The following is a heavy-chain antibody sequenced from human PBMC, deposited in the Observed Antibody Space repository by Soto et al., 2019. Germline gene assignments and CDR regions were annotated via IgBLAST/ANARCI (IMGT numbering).Heavy chain of an antibody. CDR2: ISGSGGIT. CDR3: ARAAHYDFWSGYYYMDV. V-gene: IGHV3-23*01. J-gene: IGHJ6*03. D-gene: IGHD3-3*01. CDR1: GFTFSSYA. Sequence: EVQLLESGGGLVQPGGSLRLSCATSGFTFSSYAMAWVSQAPGKGLEWVSAISGSGGITYHAASVKGRFSISRDNSRNMLYLQMNSLGAEDTAVYYCARAAHYDFWSGYYYMDVWGIGTTVTVSS.